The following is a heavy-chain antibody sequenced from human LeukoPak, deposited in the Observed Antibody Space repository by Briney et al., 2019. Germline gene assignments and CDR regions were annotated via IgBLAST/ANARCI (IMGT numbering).Heavy chain of an antibody. Sequence: GGSLRLFCAASAFIDSADYMSWVRQAPGKGLEWVSLKYNGARTYYPDSVKGRFSISRDSSQNKLHLQMNSLRIEDTAVYYCARGAGYPFYMDVWGKETTVTVSS. CDR3: ARGAGYPFYMDV. J-gene: IGHJ6*03. CDR1: AFIDSADY. V-gene: IGHV3-66*02. CDR2: KYNGART. D-gene: IGHD5-18*01.